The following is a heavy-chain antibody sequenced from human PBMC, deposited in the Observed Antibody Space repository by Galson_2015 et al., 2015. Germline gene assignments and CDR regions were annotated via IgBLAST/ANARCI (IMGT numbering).Heavy chain of an antibody. CDR2: INAGNGNT. CDR3: ARDLLWFGDREYGAFDI. D-gene: IGHD3-10*01. V-gene: IGHV1-3*01. J-gene: IGHJ3*02. CDR1: GYTFTSYD. Sequence: SVKVSCKASGYTFTSYDINWVRQATGQGLEWMGWINAGNGNTKYSQKFQGRVTITRDTSASTAYMELSSLRSEDTAVYYCARDLLWFGDREYGAFDIWGQGTMVTVSS.